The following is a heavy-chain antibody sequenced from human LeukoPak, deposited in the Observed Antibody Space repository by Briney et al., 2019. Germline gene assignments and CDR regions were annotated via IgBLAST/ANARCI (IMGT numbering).Heavy chain of an antibody. J-gene: IGHJ6*03. CDR1: GGTFSSYA. Sequence: SVTVSCKASGGTFSSYAISWVRQAPGQGLEWMGGIIPIFGTANYAQKFQGRVTITTDESTSTAYMELSSLRSEDTAVYYCARSLTTVTGDYMDVWGKGTTVTVSS. CDR3: ARSLTTVTGDYMDV. V-gene: IGHV1-69*05. CDR2: IIPIFGTA. D-gene: IGHD4-11*01.